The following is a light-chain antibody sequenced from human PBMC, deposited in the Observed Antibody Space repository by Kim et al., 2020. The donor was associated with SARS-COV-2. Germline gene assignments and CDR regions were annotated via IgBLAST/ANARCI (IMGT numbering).Light chain of an antibody. CDR3: QKYNGVPFT. V-gene: IGKV1-27*01. J-gene: IGKJ3*01. CDR1: QGISNY. CDR2: AAS. Sequence: DIQMTQSPSSLSASVGDRVTITCRASQGISNYLAWYQQKPGKVPKLLIYAASTLQSGVPSRFSGGGSGTNFTLIITSLQPEDVATYYCQKYNGVPFTFGPGTNVDIK.